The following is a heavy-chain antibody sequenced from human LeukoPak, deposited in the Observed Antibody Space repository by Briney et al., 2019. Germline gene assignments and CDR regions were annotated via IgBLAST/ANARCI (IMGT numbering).Heavy chain of an antibody. CDR1: GFTFDDYA. J-gene: IGHJ4*02. D-gene: IGHD5-12*01. V-gene: IGHV3-9*03. Sequence: GGSLRLSCAASGFTFDDYAMHWVRQAPGKGLEWVSGISWNSGSIGYADSVKGRFTISRDNAKNSLYLQMNSLRAEDMALYYCAKSGVATIFGRIDYWGQGTLVTVSS. CDR2: ISWNSGSI. CDR3: AKSGVATIFGRIDY.